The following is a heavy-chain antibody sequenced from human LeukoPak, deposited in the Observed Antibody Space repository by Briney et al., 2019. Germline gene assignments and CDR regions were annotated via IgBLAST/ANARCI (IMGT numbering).Heavy chain of an antibody. CDR3: ARSLNNYSDYLAYYYYGMDV. D-gene: IGHD4-11*01. Sequence: GGSLRLSCAASGFTVSSNYMSWVRQAPGKWLEWVSVIYSGGSTYYADSVKGRFTISRDNSKNTLYLQMNSLRAEDTAVYYCARSLNNYSDYLAYYYYGMDVWGQGTTVTVSS. CDR2: IYSGGST. J-gene: IGHJ6*02. CDR1: GFTVSSNY. V-gene: IGHV3-66*01.